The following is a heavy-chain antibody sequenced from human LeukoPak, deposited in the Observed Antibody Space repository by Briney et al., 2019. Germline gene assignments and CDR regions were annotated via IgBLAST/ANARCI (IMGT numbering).Heavy chain of an antibody. CDR1: GFTFSSYW. D-gene: IGHD7-27*01. CDR3: AKDGGLWVSAHWGDS. Sequence: GGSLRLSYAASGFTFSSYWMNWARQAPGKGLEWVASINHNGNVNYYVDSVKGRFTISRDNAKNSLYLQMSNLRAEDTAVYYCAKDGGLWVSAHWGDSWGRGTLVTVSS. V-gene: IGHV3-7*03. J-gene: IGHJ4*02. CDR2: INHNGNVN.